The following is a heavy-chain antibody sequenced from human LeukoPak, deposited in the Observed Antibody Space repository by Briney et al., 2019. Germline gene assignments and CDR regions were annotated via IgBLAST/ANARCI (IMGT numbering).Heavy chain of an antibody. D-gene: IGHD5-18*01. J-gene: IGHJ5*02. CDR1: GGSISSYY. CDR2: TYTSGST. V-gene: IGHV4-4*09. Sequence: PSETLSLTCTVSGGSISSYYWSWIRQPPGKGLEWIGYTYTSGSTNYNPSLKSRVTISVDTSKNQFSLKLSSVTAADTAVYYCARHRGYSYGNWFDPWGQGTLVTVSS. CDR3: ARHRGYSYGNWFDP.